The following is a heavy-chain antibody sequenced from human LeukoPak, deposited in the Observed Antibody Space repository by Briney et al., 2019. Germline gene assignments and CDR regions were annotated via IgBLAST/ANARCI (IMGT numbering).Heavy chain of an antibody. CDR2: ISGSGGST. V-gene: IGHV3-23*01. D-gene: IGHD2-15*01. CDR1: GFTFSSYA. Sequence: GGSLRLSCAASGFTFSSYAMSWVRQAPGKGLEWVSAISGSGGSTYYADSVKGRFTISRDNAKNSLYLQMNSLRAEDTAVYYCARLGMYGGPSYWGQGTLVTVSS. J-gene: IGHJ4*02. CDR3: ARLGMYGGPSY.